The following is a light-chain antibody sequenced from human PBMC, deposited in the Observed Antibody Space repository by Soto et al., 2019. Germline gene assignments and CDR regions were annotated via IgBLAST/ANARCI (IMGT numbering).Light chain of an antibody. J-gene: IGKJ2*01. V-gene: IGKV3-15*01. CDR2: GAS. Sequence: EVVMTQSPATLSVSPGDRATLSCRASQSVSNNLAWYQQKPGQAPRLLIYGASTGATGLPARFSASGSGTEFTLTISSPQSEAFAVYYCQQYHHWPPYPFGQGTKLEIK. CDR3: QQYHHWPPYP. CDR1: QSVSNN.